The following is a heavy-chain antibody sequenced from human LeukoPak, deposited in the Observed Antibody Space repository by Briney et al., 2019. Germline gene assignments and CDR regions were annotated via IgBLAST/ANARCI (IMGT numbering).Heavy chain of an antibody. Sequence: GGSLRLSCAASGFTFSSYALNWVRRAPGKGLEWVSYISTTSSPIYYADSVKGRFTISRDNAKNSLYLQMNSLRDEDTAVYYCARDHDYAFDYWGQGTLVTVSS. D-gene: IGHD4-17*01. CDR3: ARDHDYAFDY. J-gene: IGHJ4*02. CDR1: GFTFSSYA. V-gene: IGHV3-48*02. CDR2: ISTTSSPI.